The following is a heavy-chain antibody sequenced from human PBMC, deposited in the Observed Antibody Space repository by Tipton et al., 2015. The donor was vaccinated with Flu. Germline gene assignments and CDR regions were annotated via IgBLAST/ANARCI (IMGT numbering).Heavy chain of an antibody. J-gene: IGHJ6*02. CDR2: INHSGST. CDR3: ARESLPDYYYYYGMDV. Sequence: GLVKPSETLSLTCAVYGGSFSGYYWSWIRQPPGKGLEWIGEINHSGSTNYNSSLKSRVTMSVDTSKNEVSLHLRSVTAADTAVYYCARESLPDYYYYYGMDVWGQGTTVTVSS. CDR1: GGSFSGYY. V-gene: IGHV4-34*10.